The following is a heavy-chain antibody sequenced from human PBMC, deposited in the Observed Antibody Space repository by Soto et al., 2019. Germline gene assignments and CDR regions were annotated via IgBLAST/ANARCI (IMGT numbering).Heavy chain of an antibody. J-gene: IGHJ4*02. Sequence: SETLSLTCTVSGGYISSSSYYWGWIRQPPGKGLEWIGSIYYSGSTYYNPSLKSRVTISVDTSKNQFSLKLSSVTAADTAVYYCARATDERYCSGGSCYSTPFDYWGQGTLVTVSS. CDR1: GGYISSSSYY. D-gene: IGHD2-15*01. V-gene: IGHV4-39*01. CDR2: IYYSGST. CDR3: ARATDERYCSGGSCYSTPFDY.